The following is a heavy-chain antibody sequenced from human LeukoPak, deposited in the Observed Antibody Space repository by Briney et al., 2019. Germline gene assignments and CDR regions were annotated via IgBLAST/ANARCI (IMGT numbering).Heavy chain of an antibody. D-gene: IGHD3-22*01. Sequence: PSEALSLTCAVYGGSFSGYYWSWIRQPPGKGLEWIGEINHSGSTNYNPSLKSRVTISVDTSKNQFSLKLSSVTAADTAVYYCASGTMMHDYWGQGTLVTVSS. J-gene: IGHJ4*02. CDR1: GGSFSGYY. CDR2: INHSGST. V-gene: IGHV4-34*01. CDR3: ASGTMMHDY.